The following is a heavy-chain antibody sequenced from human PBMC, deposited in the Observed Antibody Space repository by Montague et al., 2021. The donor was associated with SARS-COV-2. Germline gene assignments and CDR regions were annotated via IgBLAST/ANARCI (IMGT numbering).Heavy chain of an antibody. CDR2: ISISGST. CDR1: GGSISSGSYY. V-gene: IGHV4-61*02. CDR3: ARDIAVAGLFDY. J-gene: IGHJ4*02. Sequence: TLSLTCTVSGGSISSGSYYWSWIRQPAGKGLEWIGRISISGSTNYNPSLKSRVTISVDTSKNQFSLKLSSVTAADTAVYYCARDIAVAGLFDYWAREPWSPSSQ. D-gene: IGHD6-19*01.